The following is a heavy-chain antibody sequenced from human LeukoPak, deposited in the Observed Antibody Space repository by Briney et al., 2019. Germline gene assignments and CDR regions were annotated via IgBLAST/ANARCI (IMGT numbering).Heavy chain of an antibody. CDR2: MFYTGST. J-gene: IGHJ4*02. CDR3: ARGVREYHGSGNYWFYFDY. D-gene: IGHD3-10*01. V-gene: IGHV4-61*01. CDR1: GVSISSSNYY. Sequence: SETLSLTCTVSGVSISSSNYYWSWIRQPPGKALEWIGYMFYTGSTNYNPSLKSRVTISVDTSKNQFSLKLTSVTAADTAVYYCARGVREYHGSGNYWFYFDYWGLGTLVTVSS.